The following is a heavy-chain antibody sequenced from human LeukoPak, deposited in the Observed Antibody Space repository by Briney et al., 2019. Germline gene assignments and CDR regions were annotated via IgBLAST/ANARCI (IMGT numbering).Heavy chain of an antibody. CDR3: ARGSKIVVVES. D-gene: IGHD2-15*01. J-gene: IGHJ4*02. V-gene: IGHV4-4*07. CDR2: IYTSGST. Sequence: PSETLSLTCSVSGASITGYYWSWIRQPAGKGLEWIGRIYTSGSTNYNPSLKSRVTISVDTSKNQFSLKLSSVTAADTAVYYCARGSKIVVVESWGQGTLVTVSS. CDR1: GASITGYY.